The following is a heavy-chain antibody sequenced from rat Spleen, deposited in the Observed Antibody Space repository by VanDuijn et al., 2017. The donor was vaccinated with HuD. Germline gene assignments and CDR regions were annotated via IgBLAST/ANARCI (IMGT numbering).Heavy chain of an antibody. CDR3: ARRNSGIFDY. CDR2: INYDGSST. J-gene: IGHJ2*01. D-gene: IGHD4-4*01. V-gene: IGHV5-7*01. Sequence: EVQLVESDGGLVQPGRSLKLSCAASGFTFNDYYMAWVRQAPTKGLEWVATINYDGSSTNYRDSVKGRFTISRDNTKRTLYLQMDSLRSEDTATYYCARRNSGIFDYWGQGVMVTVSS. CDR1: GFTFNDYY.